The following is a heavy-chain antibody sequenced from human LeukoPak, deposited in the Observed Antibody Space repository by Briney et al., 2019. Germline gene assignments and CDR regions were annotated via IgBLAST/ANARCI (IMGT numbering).Heavy chain of an antibody. CDR1: GGSISSSNYY. J-gene: IGHJ4*02. CDR2: IYYSGSI. Sequence: PSETLSLTCTVSGGSISSSNYYWGWIRQPPGKGLEWIGSIYYSGSIYYNPSLKSRVTISVDTSKNQFSLKLTSVTAADTAVYYCARQRGYCSGGSSYGMFDYWGQGTLVTVSS. D-gene: IGHD2-15*01. V-gene: IGHV4-39*01. CDR3: ARQRGYCSGGSSYGMFDY.